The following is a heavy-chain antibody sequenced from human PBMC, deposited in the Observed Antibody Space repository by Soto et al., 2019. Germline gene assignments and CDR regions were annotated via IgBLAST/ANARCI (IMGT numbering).Heavy chain of an antibody. CDR2: IYPGDSDT. D-gene: IGHD6-19*01. CDR1: RILFTSNW. V-gene: IGHV5-51*01. Sequence: GESLKIACKASRILFTSNWIVWVRQMPGKGLEWVGIIYPGDSDTRYSPSFQGQVTISADKSTDTAYLQWNSLKASDSAIYYCAKHPTFSSASDWLDPWGQGTLVTVSS. CDR3: AKHPTFSSASDWLDP. J-gene: IGHJ5*02.